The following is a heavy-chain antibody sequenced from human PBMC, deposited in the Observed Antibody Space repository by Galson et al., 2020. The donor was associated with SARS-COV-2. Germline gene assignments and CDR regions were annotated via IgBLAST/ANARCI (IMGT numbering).Heavy chain of an antibody. D-gene: IGHD3-16*02. CDR2: VFHTGYT. Sequence: ASETLSLTCSVSSDSFSTYFWSWVRQSPGKGLEWIGYVFHTGYTEYNPSLNDRVTISVDTSKNQFSLKLSSVTAADTAVYFCARLVLESSRCDSWGKGTLVTVSS. V-gene: IGHV4-59*08. J-gene: IGHJ4*02. CDR1: SDSFSTYF. CDR3: ARLVLESSRCDS.